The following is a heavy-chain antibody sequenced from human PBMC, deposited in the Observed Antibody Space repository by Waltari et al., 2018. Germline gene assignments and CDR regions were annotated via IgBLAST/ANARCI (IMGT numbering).Heavy chain of an antibody. V-gene: IGHV3-7*01. CDR3: ARNYGDYSGYYGMDV. CDR1: GFTFSSYW. J-gene: IGHJ6*02. Sequence: EVQLVESGGGLVQPGGSLRLSCAASGFTFSSYWMSWVRQAPGKGLEWVANIKQDGSEKYYVDSVKGRFTISRDNAKNSLYLQMNSLRAEDTAVYYCARNYGDYSGYYGMDVWGQGTTVTVSS. D-gene: IGHD4-17*01. CDR2: IKQDGSEK.